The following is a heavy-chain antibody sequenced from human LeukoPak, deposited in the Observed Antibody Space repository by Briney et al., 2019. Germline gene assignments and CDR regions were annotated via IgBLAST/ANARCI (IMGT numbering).Heavy chain of an antibody. Sequence: SQTLSLTCTVSGGSISSGDYYWSWIRQPPGKGLEWIGYIYYSGSTYYNPSLKSRVTISVDTSENQFSLKLSSVTAADTAVYYCVRYVVYGSGKYYFDYWGQGTLVTVSS. J-gene: IGHJ4*02. CDR2: IYYSGST. CDR1: GGSISSGDYY. V-gene: IGHV4-30-4*01. CDR3: VRYVVYGSGKYYFDY. D-gene: IGHD3-10*01.